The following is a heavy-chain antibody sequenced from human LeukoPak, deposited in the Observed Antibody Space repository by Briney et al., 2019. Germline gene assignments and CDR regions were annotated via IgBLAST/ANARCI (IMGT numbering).Heavy chain of an antibody. V-gene: IGHV3-64*01. CDR2: ISANGGRT. D-gene: IGHD6-19*01. CDR1: GFTFSSYG. Sequence: PGRSLRLSCAASGFTFSSYGMHWVRQAPGKGLEYVSGISANGGRTYYANSVKGRFTISRDNSKNTLYLHLGSLRPEDMAVYYCARGTRFITVAGASLSFDPWGQGILVIVSS. J-gene: IGHJ5*02. CDR3: ARGTRFITVAGASLSFDP.